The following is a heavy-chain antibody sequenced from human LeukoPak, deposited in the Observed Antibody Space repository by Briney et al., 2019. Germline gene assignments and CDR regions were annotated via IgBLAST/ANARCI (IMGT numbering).Heavy chain of an antibody. V-gene: IGHV3-23*01. CDR3: AKSQFGELWDALDI. D-gene: IGHD3-10*01. Sequence: GGSLRLSCAASGFTFSIHGMNWVRQAPGKGLEWVSGISPGADITYYADSVKGRFTISRDNSKNTLYLQMNSLRAEDTAVYYCAKSQFGELWDALDIWGQGTTVTVSS. J-gene: IGHJ3*02. CDR2: ISPGADIT. CDR1: GFTFSIHG.